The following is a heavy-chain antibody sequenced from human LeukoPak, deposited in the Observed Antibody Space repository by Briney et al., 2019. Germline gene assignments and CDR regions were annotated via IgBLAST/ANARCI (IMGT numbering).Heavy chain of an antibody. Sequence: PLETLSLTCAVSGGSISSGGYSWSWIRQPPGKGLEWIGYIYHSGSTYYNPSLKSRVTISVDRSKNQFSLKLSSVTAADTAVYYCARAVDSYGPNAFDIWGQGTMVTVSS. V-gene: IGHV4-30-2*01. J-gene: IGHJ3*02. CDR2: IYHSGST. D-gene: IGHD5-18*01. CDR1: GGSISSGGYS. CDR3: ARAVDSYGPNAFDI.